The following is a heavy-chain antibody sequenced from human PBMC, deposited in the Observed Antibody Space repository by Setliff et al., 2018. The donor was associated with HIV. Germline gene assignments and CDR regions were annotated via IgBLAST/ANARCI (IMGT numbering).Heavy chain of an antibody. V-gene: IGHV3-30*02. CDR1: GFRFETFG. J-gene: IGHJ3*02. CDR2: IRHDGSYA. Sequence: PGGSLRLSCAASGFRFETFGMYWVRQAPGKGLEWVAFIRHDGSYAYYADSVKGRFTISRDSSKNTLYLQMNSLTDEDTAVYYYAKVFAFGVDGFDIWGQGTMVTVSS. D-gene: IGHD3-10*01. CDR3: AKVFAFGVDGFDI.